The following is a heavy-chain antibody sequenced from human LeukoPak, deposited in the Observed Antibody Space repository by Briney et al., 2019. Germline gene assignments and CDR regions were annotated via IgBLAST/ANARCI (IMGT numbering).Heavy chain of an antibody. Sequence: GGSPRLSCAASGFTFDDYAMHWVRQAPGKGLEWVSGISWNSGSIGYADSVKGRFTISRDNAKNSLYLQMNSLRAEDTALYYCAKDITAVVAAILDHWGQGTLVTVSS. V-gene: IGHV3-9*01. J-gene: IGHJ4*02. CDR3: AKDITAVVAAILDH. D-gene: IGHD2-15*01. CDR2: ISWNSGSI. CDR1: GFTFDDYA.